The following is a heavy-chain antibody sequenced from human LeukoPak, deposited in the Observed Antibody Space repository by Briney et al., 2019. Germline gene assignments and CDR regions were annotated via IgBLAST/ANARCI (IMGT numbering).Heavy chain of an antibody. Sequence: PGESLRLPCAPSGFPLSSNYVSWVRHAPGKALEWVSVIYSCGSTYHPDSVKARFTISRDNSKHTLYLQMNSLRAEDTAVYYCARDHCSSTSCYLGFHYGMDGWGKGTTVTVSS. V-gene: IGHV3-53*01. D-gene: IGHD2-2*01. CDR1: GFPLSSNY. CDR2: IYSCGST. CDR3: ARDHCSSTSCYLGFHYGMDG. J-gene: IGHJ6*04.